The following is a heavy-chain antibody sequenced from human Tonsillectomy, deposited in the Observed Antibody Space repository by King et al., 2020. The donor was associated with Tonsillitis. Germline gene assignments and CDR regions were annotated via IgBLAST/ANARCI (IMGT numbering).Heavy chain of an antibody. V-gene: IGHV4-38-2*02. CDR3: ARDGGGAYSGYDTRVSSY. D-gene: IGHD5-12*01. CDR2: IHHTGST. CDR1: GYSISSGHY. Sequence: VQLQESGPGLVKPSETLSLTCGVSGYSISSGHYWGWIRQPPGKGLEWIGSIHHTGSTYYNPSVKSRVTISVDTSKNQFSLRLSSVTSADPAVYFCARDGGGAYSGYDTRVSSYWGQGTLVTVSS. J-gene: IGHJ4*02.